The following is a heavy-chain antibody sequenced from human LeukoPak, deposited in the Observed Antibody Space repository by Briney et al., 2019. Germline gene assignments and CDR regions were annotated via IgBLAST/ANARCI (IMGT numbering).Heavy chain of an antibody. D-gene: IGHD2-2*01. Sequence: EGSLRLSCAASGFTFSSYGMHWVRQAPGKGLEWVTFIRYDGSNKYYADSVKGRFTISRDNSKNTLYLQMNSLRAEDTAVYYCASQNRCSSTSCSLALDYWGQGTLVTVSS. V-gene: IGHV3-30*02. J-gene: IGHJ4*02. CDR2: IRYDGSNK. CDR3: ASQNRCSSTSCSLALDY. CDR1: GFTFSSYG.